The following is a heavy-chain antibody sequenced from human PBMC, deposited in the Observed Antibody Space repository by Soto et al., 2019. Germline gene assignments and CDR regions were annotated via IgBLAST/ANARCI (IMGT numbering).Heavy chain of an antibody. Sequence: SETLSLTCTVSGASITTGDHFWSWMRQSPGKGLESIGYRYYSGTAYYSPSLKSRLTISVDTSMNQFSLYLSSVTAADTAIYYCARGRGYGYGVDYWGQGILVT. J-gene: IGHJ4*02. CDR3: ARGRGYGYGVDY. D-gene: IGHD5-12*01. V-gene: IGHV4-30-4*01. CDR2: RYYSGTA. CDR1: GASITTGDHF.